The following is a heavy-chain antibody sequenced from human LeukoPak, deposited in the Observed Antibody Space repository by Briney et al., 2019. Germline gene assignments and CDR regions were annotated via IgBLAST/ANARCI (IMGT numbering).Heavy chain of an antibody. J-gene: IGHJ4*02. CDR3: AKERGATLFDY. CDR2: ISGSGGYT. Sequence: SGGSLRLSCAASGFTFSSYSMNWVRQAPGKGLEWVSSISGSGGYTYYADSVKGRLTISRDNSKNTLYLQMNSLRAEDTAVYYCAKERGATLFDYWGQGTLVTVSS. D-gene: IGHD1-26*01. V-gene: IGHV3-23*01. CDR1: GFTFSSYS.